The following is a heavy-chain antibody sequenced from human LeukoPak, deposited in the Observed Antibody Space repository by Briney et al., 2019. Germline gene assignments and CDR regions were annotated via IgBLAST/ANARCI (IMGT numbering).Heavy chain of an antibody. J-gene: IGHJ6*03. CDR3: ARIRGSHIVQYFYMDV. D-gene: IGHD1-1*01. Sequence: SETLSLTCNVSGDSIKNHYWTWIRQPPGEGLEWVGYIYYNGFTNYNPSLKSRVTISLDTSNQFSLKLSSVTAADTAVYYCARIRGSHIVQYFYMDVWGNGTTATVSS. CDR1: GDSIKNHY. CDR2: IYYNGFT. V-gene: IGHV4-59*11.